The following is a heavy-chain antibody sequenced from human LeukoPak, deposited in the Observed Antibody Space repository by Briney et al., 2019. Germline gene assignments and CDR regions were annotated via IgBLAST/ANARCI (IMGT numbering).Heavy chain of an antibody. J-gene: IGHJ4*02. V-gene: IGHV4-39*01. Sequence: PSETLSLTCTVSGGSISSSSYYWGWIRQPPGKGLEWIGSIYYSGSTYYNPSLKSRVTISVDTSKNQFSLKLSSVTAADTAVYYCGVVVVPAAHFDYWGQGTLVTVSS. CDR1: GGSISSSSYY. CDR3: GVVVVPAAHFDY. CDR2: IYYSGST. D-gene: IGHD2-2*01.